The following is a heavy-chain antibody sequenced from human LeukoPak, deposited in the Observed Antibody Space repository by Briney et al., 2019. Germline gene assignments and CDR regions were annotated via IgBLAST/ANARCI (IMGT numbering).Heavy chain of an antibody. J-gene: IGHJ4*02. V-gene: IGHV3-74*01. Sequence: GGSLRLSCAASGFTFTTYWMHWVRQAPGKGLVWVSHINSDGSITSYADSVKGRFTISRDNAKNTVYLQMNSLRVEDTAVYYCARVYETNGYLYWGQGSLVTVSS. D-gene: IGHD3-22*01. CDR2: INSDGSIT. CDR3: ARVYETNGYLY. CDR1: GFTFTTYW.